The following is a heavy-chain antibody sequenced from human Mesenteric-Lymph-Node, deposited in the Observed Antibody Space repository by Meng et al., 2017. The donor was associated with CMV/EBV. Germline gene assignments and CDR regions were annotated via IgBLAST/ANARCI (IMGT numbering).Heavy chain of an antibody. J-gene: IGHJ5*02. CDR1: GFTFSSYW. Sequence: GESLKISCAGSGFTFSSYWMSWVRQAPGKGLVWVSRINSDGSSTSYADSVKGRFTISRDNAKNTLYLQMNSLRAEDTAVYYCARLGFSADFGVVAWGQGTLVTVSS. CDR2: INSDGSST. V-gene: IGHV3-74*01. CDR3: ARLGFSADFGVVA. D-gene: IGHD3-3*01.